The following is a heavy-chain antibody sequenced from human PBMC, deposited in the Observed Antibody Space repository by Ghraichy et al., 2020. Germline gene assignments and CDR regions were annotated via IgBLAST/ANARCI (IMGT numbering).Heavy chain of an antibody. CDR2: IYYSGST. Sequence: SETLSLTCTVSGGSISSYYWSWIRQPPGKGLEWIGYIYYSGSTNYNPSLKSRVTISVDTSKNQFSLKLSSVTAADTAVYYCAMTYYYGSGESLYFDYWGQGTLVTVSS. D-gene: IGHD3-10*01. V-gene: IGHV4-59*01. J-gene: IGHJ4*02. CDR1: GGSISSYY. CDR3: AMTYYYGSGESLYFDY.